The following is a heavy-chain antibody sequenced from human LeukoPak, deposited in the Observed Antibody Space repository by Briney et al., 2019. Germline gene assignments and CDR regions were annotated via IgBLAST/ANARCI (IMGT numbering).Heavy chain of an antibody. CDR3: ARDEVYPPPLLWFRTLQVAFDI. CDR2: MNPNSGNT. CDR1: GYTFTSYD. V-gene: IGHV1-8*03. J-gene: IGHJ3*02. D-gene: IGHD3-10*01. Sequence: ASVKVSCKASGYTFTSYDINWVRQATGQGLEWMGWMNPNSGNTGYAQKFQGRVTITRNTSISTAYMELSSLRSEDTAVYYCARDEVYPPPLLWFRTLQVAFDIWGQGTMVTVSS.